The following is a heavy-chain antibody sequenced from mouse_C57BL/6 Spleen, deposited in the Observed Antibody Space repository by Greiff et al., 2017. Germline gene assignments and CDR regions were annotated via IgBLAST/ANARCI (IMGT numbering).Heavy chain of an antibody. CDR2: IYPGDGDT. Sequence: VEPGASVKISCKASGYAFSSSWMNWVKQRPGKGLEWIGRIYPGDGDTNYNGKFKGKATLTADKSSSTAYMQLSSLTSEDSAVYFCARSGGNEGYFDVWGTGTTVTVSS. CDR3: ARSGGNEGYFDV. J-gene: IGHJ1*03. V-gene: IGHV1-82*01. D-gene: IGHD2-1*01. CDR1: GYAFSSSW.